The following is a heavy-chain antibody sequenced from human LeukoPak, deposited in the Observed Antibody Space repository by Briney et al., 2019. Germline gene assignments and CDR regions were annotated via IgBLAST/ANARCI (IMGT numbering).Heavy chain of an antibody. Sequence: GGSLRLTCVVSGFTFNRCWMNWVRQAPGKGLEWVAHINPDGRDTYYVDSVKGRFTISGDNAQNSMYLQMNSLRVEDTAVYYCTSWGDTTAEYFQRWGQGTLVTVSS. V-gene: IGHV3-7*01. D-gene: IGHD2-21*02. CDR1: GFTFNRCW. CDR3: TSWGDTTAEYFQR. CDR2: INPDGRDT. J-gene: IGHJ1*01.